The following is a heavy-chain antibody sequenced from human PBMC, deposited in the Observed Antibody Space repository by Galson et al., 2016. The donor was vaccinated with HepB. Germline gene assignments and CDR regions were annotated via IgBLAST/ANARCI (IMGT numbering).Heavy chain of an antibody. D-gene: IGHD6-19*01. CDR2: IIPIFASA. CDR3: AVVSNRWLVGRGLDY. J-gene: IGHJ4*02. CDR1: GGTFNNYD. V-gene: IGHV1-69*13. Sequence: SVKVSCKASGGTFNNYDITWVRQAPGQGLEWMGGIIPIFASANYAQKFQGRVTFTADESTSTAYMDLSSLTSEDTAVYFCAVVSNRWLVGRGLDYWGQGTLVTVSS.